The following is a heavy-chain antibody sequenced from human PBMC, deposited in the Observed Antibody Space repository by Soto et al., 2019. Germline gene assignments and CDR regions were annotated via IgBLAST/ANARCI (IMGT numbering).Heavy chain of an antibody. CDR2: ISYDGSNK. CDR1: GFTFSSYG. CDR3: ARSLSGYYLNYFDY. D-gene: IGHD3-22*01. V-gene: IGHV3-30*03. J-gene: IGHJ4*02. Sequence: QVQLVESGGGVVQPGRSLRLSCAASGFTFSSYGMHWVRQAPGKGLEWVAVISYDGSNKYYADSVKGRFTISRDNSKNTLYRQMNSLRAEDTAVYYCARSLSGYYLNYFDYWGQGTLVTVSS.